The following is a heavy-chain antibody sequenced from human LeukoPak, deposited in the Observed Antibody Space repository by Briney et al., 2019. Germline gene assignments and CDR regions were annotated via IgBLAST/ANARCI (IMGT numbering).Heavy chain of an antibody. CDR1: GYTFTSYG. Sequence: ASVKVSCKASGYTFTSYGISWVRQAPGQGLEWMGWISAYNGNTNYAQKLQGRVTMTTDTSTSTAYMELSSLRSEDTAVYYCAIFNGSGSSNWFDPWGQGTLVTVSS. J-gene: IGHJ5*02. D-gene: IGHD3-10*01. V-gene: IGHV1-18*01. CDR3: AIFNGSGSSNWFDP. CDR2: ISAYNGNT.